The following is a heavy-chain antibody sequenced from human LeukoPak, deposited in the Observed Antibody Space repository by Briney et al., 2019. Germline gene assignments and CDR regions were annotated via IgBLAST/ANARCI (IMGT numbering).Heavy chain of an antibody. CDR2: ISYDGSNK. J-gene: IGHJ4*02. V-gene: IGHV3-30*04. D-gene: IGHD3-10*01. Sequence: GRSLRLSCAASGFTFSSYAMHWVRQAPGKGLEWVAVISYDGSNKYYADSVKGRFTISRDNSKNTLYLQMNSLRAEDTAVYYCARGITMVRGVTFDYWGQGTLVTVSS. CDR3: ARGITMVRGVTFDY. CDR1: GFTFSSYA.